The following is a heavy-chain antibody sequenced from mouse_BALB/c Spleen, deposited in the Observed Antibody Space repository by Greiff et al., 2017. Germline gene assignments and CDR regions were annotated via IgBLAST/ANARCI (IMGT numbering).Heavy chain of an antibody. CDR3: ARYHYDYEEFAY. CDR2: ISYSGST. CDR1: GYSITSDYA. J-gene: IGHJ3*01. Sequence: DVQLQESGPGLVKPSQSLSLTCTVTGYSITSDYAWNWIRQFPGNKLEWMGYISYSGSTSYNPSLKSRISITRDTSKNQFFLQLNSVTTEDTATYYCARYHYDYEEFAYWGQGTLVTVSA. V-gene: IGHV3-2*02. D-gene: IGHD2-4*01.